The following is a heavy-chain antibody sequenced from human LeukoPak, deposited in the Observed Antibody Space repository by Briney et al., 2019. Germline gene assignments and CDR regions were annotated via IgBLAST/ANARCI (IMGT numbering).Heavy chain of an antibody. CDR1: GFTFSSYA. V-gene: IGHV3-30-3*01. J-gene: IGHJ4*02. CDR3: ARGTHTYSCGWYDY. Sequence: GRSLRLSCAASGFTFSSYAMHWVRQAPGKGLEWVAVISYDGSNKYYADSVKGRFTISRDNSKNTLYLQMNSLRAEDTAVYYCARGTHTYSCGWYDYWGQGTLATVSS. CDR2: ISYDGSNK. D-gene: IGHD6-19*01.